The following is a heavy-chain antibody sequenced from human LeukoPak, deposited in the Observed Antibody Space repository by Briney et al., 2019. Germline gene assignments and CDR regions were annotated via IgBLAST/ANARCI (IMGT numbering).Heavy chain of an antibody. D-gene: IGHD4-23*01. CDR1: GFTFSNYE. CDR2: ISSSGSTI. CDR3: ARGPYYGANFRDFSDH. V-gene: IGHV3-48*03. J-gene: IGHJ4*02. Sequence: PGGSLRLSCAASGFTFSNYEMNWVRQAPGKGLEWVSYISSSGSTIYYADSVKGRSSISRDNAKNSLHLQMNSLRAEDTAVYYCARGPYYGANFRDFSDHWGQGTLVTVSS.